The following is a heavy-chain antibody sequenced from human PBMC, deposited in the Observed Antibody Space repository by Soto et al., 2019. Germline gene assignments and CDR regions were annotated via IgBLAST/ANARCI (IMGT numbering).Heavy chain of an antibody. CDR1: GFTFSSYS. Sequence: PGGSLRLSCAASGFTFSSYSMNWVRQAPGKGLEWVSSISSSSSYIYYADSVKGRFTISRDNAKNSLYLQMNSLRAEDTAVYYCARDLRGDFWSGYYPAHTTYWFDPWGQGTLVTVSS. J-gene: IGHJ5*02. D-gene: IGHD3-3*01. V-gene: IGHV3-21*01. CDR3: ARDLRGDFWSGYYPAHTTYWFDP. CDR2: ISSSSSYI.